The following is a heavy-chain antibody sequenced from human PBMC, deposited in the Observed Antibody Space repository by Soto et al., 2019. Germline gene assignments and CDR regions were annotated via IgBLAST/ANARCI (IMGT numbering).Heavy chain of an antibody. Sequence: ASVKVSCKASGGTFSSYAISWVRQAPGQGLEWMGGIIPIFGTANYAQKFQGRVTITADESTSTGYMELSSLRSDDTAVYYCARQQNYYDSKSYFDNWGQGTLVTVSS. CDR3: ARQQNYYDSKSYFDN. J-gene: IGHJ4*02. CDR1: GGTFSSYA. D-gene: IGHD3-22*01. V-gene: IGHV1-69*13. CDR2: IIPIFGTA.